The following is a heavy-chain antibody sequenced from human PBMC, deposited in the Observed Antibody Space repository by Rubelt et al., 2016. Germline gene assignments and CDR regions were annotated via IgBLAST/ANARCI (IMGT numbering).Heavy chain of an antibody. CDR1: D. D-gene: IGHD6-13*01. V-gene: IGHV1-8*03. J-gene: IGHJ6*02. CDR3: ARLRIAALGRTYYYYGMDV. Sequence: DINWVRQATGQGLEWMGWMNPNSGNTGYAQKFQGRVTIARDTSASTVYMEVRSLRSEDTAMYYCARLRIAALGRTYYYYGMDVWGPGTTVTVSS. CDR2: MNPNSGNT.